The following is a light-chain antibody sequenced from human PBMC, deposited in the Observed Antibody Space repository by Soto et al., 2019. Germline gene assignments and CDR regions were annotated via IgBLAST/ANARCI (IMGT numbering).Light chain of an antibody. CDR3: RSFTASSTQV. J-gene: IGLJ3*02. V-gene: IGLV2-14*01. Sequence: QSALTQPASVSGSPGQSITISCAGTSSDVGTYNYVSWYQQHPGSTPKIIIYEVSNRPSGVSDRFSGSKSGNTASLTISGLQAEGEADYYFRSFTASSTQVFGGGTKVTVL. CDR1: SSDVGTYNY. CDR2: EVS.